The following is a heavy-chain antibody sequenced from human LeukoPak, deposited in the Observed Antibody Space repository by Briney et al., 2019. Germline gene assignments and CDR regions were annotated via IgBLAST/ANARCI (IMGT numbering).Heavy chain of an antibody. J-gene: IGHJ4*02. D-gene: IGHD3-10*01. Sequence: PSETLSLTCTVSDDSISSSRYYWGWIRQPPGKGLEWIGSVYYSGSPYYNPSLKGQVTISVDTSKNQFALKLSSVTAADTAVYYCARHLESGTYYAPFDYWGQGTLLTVSS. CDR1: DDSISSSRYY. CDR3: ARHLESGTYYAPFDY. CDR2: VYYSGSP. V-gene: IGHV4-39*01.